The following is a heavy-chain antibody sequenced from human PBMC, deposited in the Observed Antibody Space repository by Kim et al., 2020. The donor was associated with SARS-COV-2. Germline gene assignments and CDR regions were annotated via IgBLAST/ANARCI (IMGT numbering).Heavy chain of an antibody. CDR1: GGSISSTSHY. Sequence: SETLSLTCIVSGGSISSTSHYWGWIRQPPGKGLEWIGSMSHTGSTYYNPSLRSRVTMLLDTSKNHFSLLVNSVTAADTAVYYCSRDQGLWQQPCDEFDF. J-gene: IGHJ4*01. D-gene: IGHD2-21*01. CDR3: SRDQGLWQQPCDEFDF. V-gene: IGHV4-39*07. CDR2: MSHTGST.